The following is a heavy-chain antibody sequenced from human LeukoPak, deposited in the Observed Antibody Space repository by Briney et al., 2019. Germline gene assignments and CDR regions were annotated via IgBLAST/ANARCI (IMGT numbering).Heavy chain of an antibody. D-gene: IGHD1-26*01. Sequence: SVKVSRKASGGTFSRYAISWVRRAPGQGLEWMGGYIPMFGTANYAQNFQNRVTITADESTSTFSMEVSSLRPEDTAVYFCAGASSKWELSFWGQGTLVTVSS. V-gene: IGHV1-69*13. CDR3: AGASSKWELSF. CDR1: GGTFSRYA. J-gene: IGHJ4*02. CDR2: YIPMFGTA.